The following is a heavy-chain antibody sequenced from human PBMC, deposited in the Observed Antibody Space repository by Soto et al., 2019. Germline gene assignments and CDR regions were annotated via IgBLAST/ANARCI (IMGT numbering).Heavy chain of an antibody. CDR2: ISGSGGST. D-gene: IGHD2-2*02. J-gene: IGHJ6*02. CDR1: GFTFSSYA. CDR3: ATSQTSCYNCFDYYGMDV. Sequence: GGSLRLSCAASGFTFSSYAMSWVRQAPGKGLEWVSAISGSGGSTYYADSVKGRFTISRDNSKNTLYLQMNSLRAEDTAVYYCATSQTSCYNCFDYYGMDVWGQGTTVTVSS. V-gene: IGHV3-23*01.